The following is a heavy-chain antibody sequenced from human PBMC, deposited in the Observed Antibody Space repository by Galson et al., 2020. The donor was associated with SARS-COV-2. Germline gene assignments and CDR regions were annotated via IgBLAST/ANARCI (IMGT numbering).Heavy chain of an antibody. J-gene: IGHJ6*02. D-gene: IGHD3-22*01. Sequence: GGSLRLSCAASGFTFSSYGMHWVRQAPGKGLEWVAVIWYDGSNKYYADSVKGRFTISRDNSKNTLYLQMNSLRAEDTAVYYCARDGEGIVVAYYGMDVWGQGTTVTVSS. CDR2: IWYDGSNK. CDR1: GFTFSSYG. CDR3: ARDGEGIVVAYYGMDV. V-gene: IGHV3-33*01.